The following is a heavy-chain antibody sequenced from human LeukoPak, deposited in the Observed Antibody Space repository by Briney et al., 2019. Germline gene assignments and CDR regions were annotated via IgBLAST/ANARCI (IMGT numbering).Heavy chain of an antibody. J-gene: IGHJ4*02. V-gene: IGHV4-38-2*02. CDR3: ARYRSSGYYSDYFDY. CDR2: IYHSGST. CDR1: GYSISSGYY. Sequence: PSETLSLTCTVSGYSISSGYYWGWIRQPPGKGLEWIGSIYHSGSTRHNPSLKSRVTISVDTSKNQFSLKLSSVTAADTAVYYCARYRSSGYYSDYFDYWGQGTLVTVSS. D-gene: IGHD3-22*01.